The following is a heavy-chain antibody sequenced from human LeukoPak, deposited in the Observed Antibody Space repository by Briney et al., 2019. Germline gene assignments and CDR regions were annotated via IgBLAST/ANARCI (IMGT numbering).Heavy chain of an antibody. J-gene: IGHJ4*02. CDR3: ARVRLRLGELSLFPH. D-gene: IGHD3-16*02. CDR1: GYTFTGYY. V-gene: IGHV1-2*02. Sequence: ASVKVSCKASGYTFTGYYMHWVRQAPGQGLEWMGWINPNSGGTNYAQKFQGRVTMTRDTSISTAYMELSRLRSDDTAVYYCARVRLRLGELSLFPHWGQGTLVTVSS. CDR2: INPNSGGT.